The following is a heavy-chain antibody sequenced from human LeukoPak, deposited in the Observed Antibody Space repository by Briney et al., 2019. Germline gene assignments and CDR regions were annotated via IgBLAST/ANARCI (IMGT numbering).Heavy chain of an antibody. J-gene: IGHJ5*02. CDR2: INPNSGGT. Sequence: ASVKVSCKASGYTFTSYDINWVRQAPGQGLEWMGWINPNSGGTNYAQKFQGRVTMTRDTSISTAYMELSRLRSDDTAVYYCAATTYYYDSSGYYSVRFWFDPWGQGTLVTVSS. CDR1: GYTFTSYD. D-gene: IGHD3-22*01. CDR3: AATTYYYDSSGYYSVRFWFDP. V-gene: IGHV1-2*02.